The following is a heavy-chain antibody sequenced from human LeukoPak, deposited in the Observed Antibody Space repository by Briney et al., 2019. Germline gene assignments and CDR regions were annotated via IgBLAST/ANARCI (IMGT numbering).Heavy chain of an antibody. CDR2: INHSGST. CDR3: ARGPYYDSSGWLVFDY. V-gene: IGHV4-34*01. CDR1: GGSFSGYY. D-gene: IGHD3-22*01. Sequence: PSETLSLTCAVYGGSFSGYYWSWIRQPPGKGLEWIGEINHSGSTNYNPSLKSRVTISVDTPKNQFSLRLSSVTAADTAVYYCARGPYYDSSGWLVFDYWGQGTLVTVSS. J-gene: IGHJ4*02.